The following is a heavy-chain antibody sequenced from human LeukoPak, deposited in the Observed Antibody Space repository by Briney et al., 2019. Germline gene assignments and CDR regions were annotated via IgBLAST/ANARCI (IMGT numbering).Heavy chain of an antibody. J-gene: IGHJ5*02. Sequence: ASVKVSCKASGYTFTSYYLHWVRQAPGQGLEWMGMVNPSGGSTSYAQKFQGRVTMTRDTSTTTVYMELSRLRSDDTAVYYCARENVFYGSGSYYPGFDPWGQGTLVTVSS. V-gene: IGHV1-46*01. CDR3: ARENVFYGSGSYYPGFDP. CDR1: GYTFTSYY. D-gene: IGHD3-10*01. CDR2: VNPSGGST.